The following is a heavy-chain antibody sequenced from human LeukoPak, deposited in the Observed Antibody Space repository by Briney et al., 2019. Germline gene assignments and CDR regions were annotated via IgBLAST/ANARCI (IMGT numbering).Heavy chain of an antibody. CDR2: ISGSGGST. V-gene: IGHV3-23*01. CDR1: GFTFSSYA. D-gene: IGHD2-2*01. J-gene: IGHJ4*02. Sequence: PGGSLRLSCAASGFTFSSYAMSWVRQAPGKGLEWVSAISGSGGSTHYADSVKGRFTISRDNSKNTLYLQMNSLRAEDTAVYYCAGNIVVVPAAPYWGQGTLVTVSS. CDR3: AGNIVVVPAAPY.